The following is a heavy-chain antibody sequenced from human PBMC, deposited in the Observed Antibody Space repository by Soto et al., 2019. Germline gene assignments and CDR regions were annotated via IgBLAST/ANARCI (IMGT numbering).Heavy chain of an antibody. D-gene: IGHD6-6*01. Sequence: ASVKVSCKASGGTFSSYAISWVRQAPGQGLEWMGGIIPIFGTANYAQKFQGRVTITADESTSTAYMELSSLRSEDTAVYYCAREHLEYSSSSYFDYWGQGTLVTVSS. V-gene: IGHV1-69*13. J-gene: IGHJ4*02. CDR2: IIPIFGTA. CDR3: AREHLEYSSSSYFDY. CDR1: GGTFSSYA.